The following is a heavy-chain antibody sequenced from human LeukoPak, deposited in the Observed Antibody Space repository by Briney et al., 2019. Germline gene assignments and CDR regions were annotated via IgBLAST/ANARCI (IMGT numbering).Heavy chain of an antibody. V-gene: IGHV1-2*02. J-gene: IGHJ5*01. CDR2: INPNSGDT. CDR1: GYTFSDYY. CDR3: AKDGVWWRPQRGFRDNSTPYSNWCDS. D-gene: IGHD2/OR15-2a*01. Sequence: GSVKVSFKASGYTFSDYYIHWVRQAPGQGLEWMGRINPNSGDTNYAPRFQGRVTMTRGSSINTAYMELSRLTFDDTADYYCAKDGVWWRPQRGFRDNSTPYSNWCDSWGQGTRVTVAA.